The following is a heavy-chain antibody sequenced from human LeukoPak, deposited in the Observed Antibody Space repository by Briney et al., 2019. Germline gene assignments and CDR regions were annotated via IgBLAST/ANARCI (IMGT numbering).Heavy chain of an antibody. V-gene: IGHV4-31*03. J-gene: IGHJ4*02. CDR2: ISYSGST. CDR1: GGSINSGGYY. CDR3: ATHGEYCGGDCYSRPFDY. D-gene: IGHD2-21*02. Sequence: NPSQTLSLTCIVSGGSINSGGYYWSWIRQHPGKGLEWIGNISYSGSTYYNPSLKSRLTISLDTSENQFSLMLSSVTAADTAVYYCATHGEYCGGDCYSRPFDYWGQGTLVTVSS.